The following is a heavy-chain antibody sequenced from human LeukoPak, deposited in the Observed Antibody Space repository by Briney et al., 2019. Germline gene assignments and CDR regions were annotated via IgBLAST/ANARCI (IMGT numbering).Heavy chain of an antibody. Sequence: GGSLRLSCAASGFTFSSYWMSWVRQAPGKGLEWVANIKQDGSEKYYVDSVKGRFTISRDNAKDSLYLQMNSLRAEDTAVYYCARDYYTSPGSFDYWGQGTLVTVSS. J-gene: IGHJ4*02. CDR2: IKQDGSEK. CDR1: GFTFSSYW. CDR3: ARDYYTSPGSFDY. V-gene: IGHV3-7*01. D-gene: IGHD3-22*01.